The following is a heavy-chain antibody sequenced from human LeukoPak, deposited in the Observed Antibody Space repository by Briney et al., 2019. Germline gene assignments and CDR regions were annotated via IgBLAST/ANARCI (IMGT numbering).Heavy chain of an antibody. J-gene: IGHJ6*02. Sequence: SETLSLTCTVSGGSISSYYWSWIRQPAGKGLEWIGRIYTSGSTNYNPSLKSRVTMSVDTSKNQFSLKLSSVTAADTAVYYCAREYYDILTGYIYGMDVWGQGTTVTVSS. V-gene: IGHV4-4*07. CDR3: AREYYDILTGYIYGMDV. CDR1: GGSISSYY. D-gene: IGHD3-9*01. CDR2: IYTSGST.